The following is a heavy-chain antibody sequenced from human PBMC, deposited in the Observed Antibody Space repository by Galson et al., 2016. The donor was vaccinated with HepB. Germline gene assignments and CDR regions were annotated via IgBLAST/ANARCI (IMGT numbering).Heavy chain of an antibody. Sequence: SVKVSCKASGDTTSSHAISWVRQAPGGGLEWMGGIIPVLGKSSYAQKFQGRLTITADESTGTVYMEPRSLRSEDSALYYCARDRGGSLLYYYYGMDVWGQGTAVTVSS. CDR1: GDTTSSHA. CDR2: IIPVLGKS. J-gene: IGHJ6*02. CDR3: ARDRGGSLLYYYYGMDV. D-gene: IGHD1-26*01. V-gene: IGHV1-69*10.